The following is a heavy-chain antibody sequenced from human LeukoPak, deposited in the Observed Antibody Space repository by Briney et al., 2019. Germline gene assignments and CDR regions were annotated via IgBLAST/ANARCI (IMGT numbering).Heavy chain of an antibody. Sequence: SETLSLPCTVSGGPLSNYYWSWIRQPPGKGLEWIGYIYYSGSTNYTPSLKSRVTISVETSKNKFSRKLRSVTAADTAVYDCARVCGGDCYPLGFDPWGQGRLVTVSS. CDR3: ARVCGGDCYPLGFDP. J-gene: IGHJ5*02. CDR1: GGPLSNYY. CDR2: IYYSGST. D-gene: IGHD2-21*02. V-gene: IGHV4-59*01.